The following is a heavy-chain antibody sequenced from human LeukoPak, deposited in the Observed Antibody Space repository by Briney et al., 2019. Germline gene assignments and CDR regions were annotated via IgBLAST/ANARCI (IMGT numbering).Heavy chain of an antibody. CDR3: AGSQAVPLYYYYMDV. CDR2: IYYSGST. D-gene: IGHD6-19*01. J-gene: IGHJ6*03. Sequence: SETLSLTCTVSGGSISSYYWSWIRQPPGKGLEWIGYIYYSGSTNYNPSLKSRVTISVDTSKNQFSLKLSSVTAADTAVYYCAGSQAVPLYYYYMDVWGKGTTVTVSS. CDR1: GGSISSYY. V-gene: IGHV4-59*01.